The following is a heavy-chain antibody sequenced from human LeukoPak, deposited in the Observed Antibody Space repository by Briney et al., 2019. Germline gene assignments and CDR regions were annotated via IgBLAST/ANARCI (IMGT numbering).Heavy chain of an antibody. CDR2: MYHSGST. Sequence: SETLSLTCAVSGYSISSGYYWGWFRQPPGKGREWIGCMYHSGSTYYNPSLKSRVTISVDTSKNQFSLKLSSVTAADTAVCYCARQGGSSSPYYYYYMDVWGKGTTVTVSS. CDR3: ARQGGSSSPYYYYYMDV. CDR1: GYSISSGYY. D-gene: IGHD6-13*01. J-gene: IGHJ6*03. V-gene: IGHV4-38-2*01.